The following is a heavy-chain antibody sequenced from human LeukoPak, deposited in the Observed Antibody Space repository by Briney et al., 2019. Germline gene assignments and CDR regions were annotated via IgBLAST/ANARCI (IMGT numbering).Heavy chain of an antibody. J-gene: IGHJ5*02. D-gene: IGHD4-17*01. V-gene: IGHV1-69*13. Sequence: SVKVSCKASGGTFSSHAISWVRQAPGQGLEWMGGIIPIFGTANYAQKFQGRVTITADESTSTAYMELSSLRSEDTAVYYCARATYLYGDYRGWFDPWGQGTLVTVSS. CDR1: GGTFSSHA. CDR2: IIPIFGTA. CDR3: ARATYLYGDYRGWFDP.